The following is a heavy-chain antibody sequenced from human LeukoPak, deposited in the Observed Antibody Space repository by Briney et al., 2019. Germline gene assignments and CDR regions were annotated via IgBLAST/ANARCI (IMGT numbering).Heavy chain of an antibody. Sequence: GGSLRLSCAVSGFTVSGNYMSWVRQAPGKGLEWVSLIYSGGSTYYADSVKGRFTISRDNSHKTLYLQMNSLRAEDTAVYYCAKDREMYFYDSSGYRDAFHIWGQGTKVTVSS. V-gene: IGHV3-53*01. CDR3: AKDREMYFYDSSGYRDAFHI. D-gene: IGHD3-22*01. CDR1: GFTVSGNY. J-gene: IGHJ3*02. CDR2: IYSGGST.